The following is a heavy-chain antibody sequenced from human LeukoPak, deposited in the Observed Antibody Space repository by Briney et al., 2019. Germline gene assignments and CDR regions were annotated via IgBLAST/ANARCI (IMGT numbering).Heavy chain of an antibody. CDR1: GGSFSGYY. J-gene: IGHJ4*02. Sequence: PSETLCLTCAVYGGSFSGYYWSWIRQPPGKGLEWIGEINHSGSTNYNPSLKSRVTISVDTSKNQFSLKLSSVTAADTAVYYCARVTLPGLRFGDPGFRYFDYWGQGTLVTVSS. CDR3: ARVTLPGLRFGDPGFRYFDY. V-gene: IGHV4-34*01. D-gene: IGHD3-10*01. CDR2: INHSGST.